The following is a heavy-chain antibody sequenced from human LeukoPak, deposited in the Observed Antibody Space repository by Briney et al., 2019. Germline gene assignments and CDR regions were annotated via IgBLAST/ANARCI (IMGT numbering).Heavy chain of an antibody. V-gene: IGHV4-59*01. Sequence: PSGTLSLTCTVSGGSISSYYWSWIRQPPGKGLEWIGYIYYSGSTNYNPSLKSRVTISVDTSKNQFSLKLSSVTAADTAVYYCARDLGYCSGGSCHREDAFDIWGQGTMVTVSS. CDR1: GGSISSYY. D-gene: IGHD2-15*01. J-gene: IGHJ3*02. CDR2: IYYSGST. CDR3: ARDLGYCSGGSCHREDAFDI.